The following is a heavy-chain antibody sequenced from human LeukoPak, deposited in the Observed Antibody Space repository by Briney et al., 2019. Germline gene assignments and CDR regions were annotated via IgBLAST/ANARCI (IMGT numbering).Heavy chain of an antibody. J-gene: IGHJ5*02. CDR1: GASVSSASY. D-gene: IGHD1-26*01. Sequence: SETLSLTCTVSGASVSSASYWTWIRQPPGKGVEWIAHIYNGVNTNYNPSLKSRVTISVDTSKNQFSLRLNSVIAADTAVYYCARSRAFNSGAFDPWGQGSLVTVSS. V-gene: IGHV4-61*01. CDR2: IYNGVNT. CDR3: ARSRAFNSGAFDP.